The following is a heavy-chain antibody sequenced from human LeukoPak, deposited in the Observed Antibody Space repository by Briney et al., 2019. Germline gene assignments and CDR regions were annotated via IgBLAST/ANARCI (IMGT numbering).Heavy chain of an antibody. CDR2: IIPIFGTA. CDR1: GRTFSSYA. CDR3: SRSDIVATITDWFDP. D-gene: IGHD5-12*01. J-gene: IGHJ5*02. Sequence: SSVKVSCQAYGRTFSSYAISWVRQAPGQGLEWMGRIIPIFGTANYAQKFQGRVTITTDESTSTAYMELSSLRSEDTAVYYCSRSDIVATITDWFDPWGQGTLVTVSS. V-gene: IGHV1-69*05.